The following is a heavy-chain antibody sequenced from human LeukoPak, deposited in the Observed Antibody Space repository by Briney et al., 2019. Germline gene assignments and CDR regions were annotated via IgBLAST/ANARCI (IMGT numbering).Heavy chain of an antibody. Sequence: GGSLRLSCAASGFTFSSYWMLRDRQAPGKGLVWVSALNTDTTGTFYADSVKGRLTISRDNAKNTLYLQINSLRAEDTAIYYCDISGGPGVHALDFWGQGTMVTVSS. D-gene: IGHD3-16*01. CDR2: LNTDTTGT. CDR1: GFTFSSYW. J-gene: IGHJ3*01. CDR3: DISGGPGVHALDF. V-gene: IGHV3-74*01.